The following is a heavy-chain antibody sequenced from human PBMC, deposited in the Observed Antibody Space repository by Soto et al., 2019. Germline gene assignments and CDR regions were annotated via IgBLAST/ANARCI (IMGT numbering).Heavy chain of an antibody. CDR2: INAANGYT. V-gene: IGHV1-3*01. Sequence: VQLVQSGAEVKKPGASVKVSCKASGYSFTSFPIHWVRPAPGQGLECMGWINAANGYTRYSQKFQGRVTITRDTSATTAYMDLSSLTSEDTAVSYCARGGGLDDWGQGTLITVSS. D-gene: IGHD3-10*01. J-gene: IGHJ4*02. CDR1: GYSFTSFP. CDR3: ARGGGLDD.